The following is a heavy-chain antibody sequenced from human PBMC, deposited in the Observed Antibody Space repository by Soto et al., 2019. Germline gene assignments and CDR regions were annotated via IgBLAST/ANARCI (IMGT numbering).Heavy chain of an antibody. CDR3: ARLCPD. V-gene: IGHV3-72*01. CDR1: GLTFSDHN. D-gene: IGHD2-21*01. CDR2: IKNRASGYTT. J-gene: IGHJ4*02. Sequence: EVQLVESGGGLVQPGGSLRLSCAVSGLTFSDHNMDWVRQAPGKGLEWVGRIKNRASGYTTEYVASVKGRFTISRDDSRNSVYLQMNGLRTEDTAVYYCARLCPDWCQGTLVTVSS.